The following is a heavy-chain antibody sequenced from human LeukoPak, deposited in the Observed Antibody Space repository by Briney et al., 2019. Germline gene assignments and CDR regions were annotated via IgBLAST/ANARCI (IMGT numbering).Heavy chain of an antibody. Sequence: GGSLRLSCAASGFKFSSYSMKWVRQAPGKGLEWVSAISGSGGSTYYADSVKGRFTISRDNSKNTLYLQMNSLRAEDTAVYYCAKAAHDGYSSSWYPNYYYMDVWGKGTTVTVSS. CDR3: AKAAHDGYSSSWYPNYYYMDV. J-gene: IGHJ6*03. CDR2: ISGSGGST. V-gene: IGHV3-23*01. D-gene: IGHD6-13*01. CDR1: GFKFSSYS.